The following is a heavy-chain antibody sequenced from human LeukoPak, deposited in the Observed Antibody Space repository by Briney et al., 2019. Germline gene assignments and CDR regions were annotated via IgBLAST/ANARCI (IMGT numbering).Heavy chain of an antibody. J-gene: IGHJ6*03. V-gene: IGHV3-23*01. CDR2: ISGSGGST. Sequence: GGSLRLSCAASGFTFSSYAMSWVRQASGKGLEWVSAISGSGGSTYYADSVKGRFTISRDNSKNTLYLQMNSLRAEDTAVYYCAKHREGYYYYMDVWGKGTTVTVSS. D-gene: IGHD1-26*01. CDR3: AKHREGYYYYMDV. CDR1: GFTFSSYA.